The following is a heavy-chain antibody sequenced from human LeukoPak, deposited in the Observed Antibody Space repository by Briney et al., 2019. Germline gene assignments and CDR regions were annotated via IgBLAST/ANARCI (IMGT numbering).Heavy chain of an antibody. J-gene: IGHJ4*02. D-gene: IGHD3-16*01. CDR1: GFTFSRYL. CDR3: ARDSGGNDY. CDR2: VKEDGSEG. Sequence: PGGSLRLSGAASGFTFSRYLMTWVRQAPGKGLECVATVKEDGSEGYYVDSVKGRFTISRDNTKNSVFLQMNNLRAEDTAMYYCARDSGGNDYWGQGILVTVSS. V-gene: IGHV3-7*01.